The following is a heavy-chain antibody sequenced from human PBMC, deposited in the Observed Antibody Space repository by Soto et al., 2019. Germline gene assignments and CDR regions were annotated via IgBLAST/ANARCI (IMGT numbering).Heavy chain of an antibody. CDR3: AQCSPPFDY. CDR1: GGSISSSNW. CDR2: IYHSGST. V-gene: IGHV4-4*02. D-gene: IGHD2-15*01. J-gene: IGHJ4*02. Sequence: QVKLQESGPGLVEPSGTLSLTCAVSGGSISSSNWWSWVRQPPGKGLEWIGEIYHSGSTNYNPSLXXRXTXXVDKSKNQFSLKLSSVTAADTAVYYCAQCSPPFDYWGQGTLVTVSS.